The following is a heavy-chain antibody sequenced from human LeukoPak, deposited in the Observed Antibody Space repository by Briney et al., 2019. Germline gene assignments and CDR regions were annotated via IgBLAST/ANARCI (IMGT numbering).Heavy chain of an antibody. CDR3: ARGNVTYYDFWSGYSVKNYMDV. V-gene: IGHV4-59*01. Sequence: NPSETLSLTCTVSGGSIISYYCSFIRQPPREGLGWVGDIYYRGSTNYNPSLNSRVTISVDTSKYQFSLKLSSVTAADTAVYYCARGNVTYYDFWSGYSVKNYMDVWGKGTTVTVSS. CDR2: IYYRGST. D-gene: IGHD3-3*01. CDR1: GGSIISYY. J-gene: IGHJ6*03.